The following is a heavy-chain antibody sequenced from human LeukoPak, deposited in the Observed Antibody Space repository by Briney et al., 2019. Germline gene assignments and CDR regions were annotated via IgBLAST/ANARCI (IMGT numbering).Heavy chain of an antibody. CDR2: IYTSGST. J-gene: IGHJ3*02. CDR1: GGSISSYY. D-gene: IGHD6-19*01. Sequence: SETLSLTCTVSGGSISSYYWSWIRQPAGKGLEWIGRIYTSGSTNSNPSLKSRVTMSVDTSKNQFSLKLSSVTAADTAVYYCARDWIAVALDAFDIWGQGTMVTVSS. CDR3: ARDWIAVALDAFDI. V-gene: IGHV4-4*07.